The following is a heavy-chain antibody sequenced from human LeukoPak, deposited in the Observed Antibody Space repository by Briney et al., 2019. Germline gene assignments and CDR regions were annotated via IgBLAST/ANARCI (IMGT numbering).Heavy chain of an antibody. J-gene: IGHJ4*02. CDR1: RFTFEGYA. CDR2: ISWNSANM. CDR3: AKGNPDWSIGY. D-gene: IGHD3-9*01. Sequence: GGSLRLSCAASRFTFEGYAMHWVRQAPGKGLEWVSGISWNSANMDYADSVKGRFTISRDNAQNSVYLQMNSLRVEDTALYYCAKGNPDWSIGYWGQGTLVTVSA. V-gene: IGHV3-9*01.